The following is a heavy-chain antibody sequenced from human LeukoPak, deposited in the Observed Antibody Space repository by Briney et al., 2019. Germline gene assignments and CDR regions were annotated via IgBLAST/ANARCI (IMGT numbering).Heavy chain of an antibody. D-gene: IGHD6-13*01. CDR2: IYPGDSDT. V-gene: IGHV5-51*01. CDR3: ARQRGSRSLDY. Sequence: GESLEISCQGSGYSFTNYWIGWVRQMPGKGLEWIGIIYPGDSDTRYSPSFQGQVTISADKSIRTAYLQWSSLEASDTAIYYCARQRGSRSLDYWGQGTLVTVSS. CDR1: GYSFTNYW. J-gene: IGHJ4*02.